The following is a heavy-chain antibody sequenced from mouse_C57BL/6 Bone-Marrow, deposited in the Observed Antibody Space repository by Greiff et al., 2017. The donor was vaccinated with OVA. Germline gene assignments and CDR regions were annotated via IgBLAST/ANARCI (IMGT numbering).Heavy chain of an antibody. V-gene: IGHV5-6*01. CDR3: ARHPREGFAY. D-gene: IGHD3-3*01. Sequence: DVQLVESGGDLVKPGGSLKLSCAASGFTFSSYGMSWVRQTPDKRLEWVATISSGGSYTYYPDSVKGRFTISRDNAKNTLYLQMSSLKSEDTAMYYCARHPREGFAYWGQGTLVTVSA. CDR1: GFTFSSYG. J-gene: IGHJ3*01. CDR2: ISSGGSYT.